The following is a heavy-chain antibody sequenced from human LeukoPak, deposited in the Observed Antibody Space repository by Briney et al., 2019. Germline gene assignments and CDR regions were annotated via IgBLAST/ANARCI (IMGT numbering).Heavy chain of an antibody. Sequence: ASVKVSCKASGYTFSHYYMHWVRQAPGQGLEWMGVFNPSGNSATYSQKFQGRVSMTSDTSTSTVYMELSSLRSEDTAMYYCARVIGSGYSGYDAGYFDYWGQGTLVTVSS. CDR2: FNPSGNSA. D-gene: IGHD5-12*01. CDR3: ARVIGSGYSGYDAGYFDY. CDR1: GYTFSHYY. J-gene: IGHJ4*02. V-gene: IGHV1-46*01.